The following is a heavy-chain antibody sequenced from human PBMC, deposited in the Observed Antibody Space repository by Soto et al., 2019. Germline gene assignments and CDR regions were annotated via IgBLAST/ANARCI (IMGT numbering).Heavy chain of an antibody. J-gene: IGHJ4*02. CDR3: AHRRPWGGVIVFDY. V-gene: IGHV2-5*01. CDR2: IYWNDDE. CDR1: GFSLRASGVG. D-gene: IGHD3-16*02. Sequence: QITLKESGPTLVKPTQTLTLTCTFTGFSLRASGVGVGWIRQPPGKALEWLALIYWNDDERYSPTLKNRLTSTKDTSKNQAVLKVTNMDPADTGTYYCAHRRPWGGVIVFDYWGQGALVTVSS.